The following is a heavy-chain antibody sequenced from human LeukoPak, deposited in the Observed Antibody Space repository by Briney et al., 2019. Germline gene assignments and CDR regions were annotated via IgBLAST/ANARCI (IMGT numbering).Heavy chain of an antibody. Sequence: SVKVSCKASGGTFSSYAISWVRQAPGQGLEWMGGIIPIFGTANYAQKFQGRVTITADESTSTAYMGLSSLRTDDTAVYYCARADYDSGSRHFDYWGQGTLVTVSS. CDR2: IIPIFGTA. J-gene: IGHJ4*02. CDR1: GGTFSSYA. CDR3: ARADYDSGSRHFDY. D-gene: IGHD3-10*01. V-gene: IGHV1-69*13.